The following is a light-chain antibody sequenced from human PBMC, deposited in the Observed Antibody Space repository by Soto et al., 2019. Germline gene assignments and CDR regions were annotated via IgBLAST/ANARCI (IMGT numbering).Light chain of an antibody. Sequence: EIVMTQSPATLSVSPRERATLSCRANQSVSSNLALYQQKPGQAPRLLIYGASTRATGIPARFSGSGSGTEFTLTISSLQSEAFAVYYCQQYNNWPALTFGGGTKVEIK. J-gene: IGKJ4*01. V-gene: IGKV3-15*01. CDR3: QQYNNWPALT. CDR1: QSVSSN. CDR2: GAS.